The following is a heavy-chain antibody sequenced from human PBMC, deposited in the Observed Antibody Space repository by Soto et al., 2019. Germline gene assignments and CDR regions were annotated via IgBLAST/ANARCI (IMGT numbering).Heavy chain of an antibody. CDR3: TIDRLRGYDNSGFYS. CDR2: INPYNGNR. CDR1: GYSFSNYG. V-gene: IGHV1-18*04. D-gene: IGHD3-22*01. J-gene: IGHJ4*02. Sequence: QVQLVQSGAEVRKPGASVKVSCHGFGYSFSNYGVHWVRQAPGQGLEWMGWINPYNGNRNYAQKFEDRVTMTAVASTATLYLELRSLNSDDTATYYWTIDRLRGYDNSGFYSWCQGSLVTVSS.